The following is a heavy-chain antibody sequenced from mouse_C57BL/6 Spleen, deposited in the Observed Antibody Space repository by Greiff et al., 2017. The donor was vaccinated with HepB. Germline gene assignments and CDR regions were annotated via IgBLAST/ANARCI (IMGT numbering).Heavy chain of an antibody. J-gene: IGHJ3*01. CDR1: GYTFTSYW. CDR3: ASEGISRGAWFAY. V-gene: IGHV1-69*01. CDR2: IDPSDSYT. Sequence: VQLQQSGAELVMPGASVKLSCKASGYTFTSYWMHWVKQRPGQGLEWIGEIDPSDSYTNYNQKFKGKSTLTVDKSSSTAYMQLSSLTSEDSAVYYCASEGISRGAWFAYWGQGTLVTVSA.